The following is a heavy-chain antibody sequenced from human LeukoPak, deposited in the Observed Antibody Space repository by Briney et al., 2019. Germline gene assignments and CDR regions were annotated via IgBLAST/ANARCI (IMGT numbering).Heavy chain of an antibody. CDR2: ISPNSGGT. D-gene: IGHD6-13*01. V-gene: IGHV1-2*02. CDR1: GYTFTGYY. J-gene: IGHJ4*02. CDR3: ARARSSSWYVDY. Sequence: ASVKVSCKASGYTFTGYYMHWVRQAPGQGLEWMGWISPNSGGTNYAQKFQGRVTMTRDTSISTAYMELSRLRSDDTAAYYCARARSSSWYVDYWGQGTLVTVSS.